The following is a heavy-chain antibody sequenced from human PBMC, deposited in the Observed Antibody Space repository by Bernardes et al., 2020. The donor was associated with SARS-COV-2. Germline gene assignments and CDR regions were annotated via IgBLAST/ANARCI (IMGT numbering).Heavy chain of an antibody. CDR1: GFTFSSYW. D-gene: IGHD3-3*01. Sequence: GSLRLSCAASGFTFSSYWMHWVRQAPGKGLVWVSRINSDGSSTSYADSVKGRFTISRDNAKNTLYLQMNSLRAEDTAVYYCAREPENYDFWSGYYTGGFADYYYGMDVWGQGTTATVSS. CDR3: AREPENYDFWSGYYTGGFADYYYGMDV. CDR2: INSDGSST. J-gene: IGHJ6*02. V-gene: IGHV3-74*01.